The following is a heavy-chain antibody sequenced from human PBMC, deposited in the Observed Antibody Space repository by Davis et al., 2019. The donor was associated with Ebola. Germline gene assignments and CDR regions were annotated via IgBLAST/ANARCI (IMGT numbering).Heavy chain of an antibody. J-gene: IGHJ4*02. D-gene: IGHD4/OR15-4a*01. CDR2: IKQDGSEK. CDR1: GFTFSRYW. CDR3: AIGAKDY. V-gene: IGHV3-7*01. Sequence: GGSLRLSCAASGFTFSRYWMSWVRQAPGKGLEWVANIKQDGSEKYYVDSVKGRFTISRDNAKNSLYLQMNSLRAEDTAVYYCAIGAKDYWGQGTLVTVSS.